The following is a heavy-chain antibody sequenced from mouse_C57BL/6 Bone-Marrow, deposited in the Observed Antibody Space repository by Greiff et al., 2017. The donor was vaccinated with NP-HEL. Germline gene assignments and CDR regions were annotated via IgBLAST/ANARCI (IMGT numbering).Heavy chain of an antibody. V-gene: IGHV5-15*04. Sequence: EVQVVESGGGLVQPGGSLKLSCAASGFTFSDYGMAWVRQAPRKGPEWVAFISNLAYSIYYADTVTGRFTISRENAKNTLYLEMSSLRSEDTAMYYCARRITTVVAPGYFDVWGTGTTVTVSS. CDR1: GFTFSDYG. D-gene: IGHD1-1*01. CDR3: ARRITTVVAPGYFDV. J-gene: IGHJ1*03. CDR2: ISNLAYSI.